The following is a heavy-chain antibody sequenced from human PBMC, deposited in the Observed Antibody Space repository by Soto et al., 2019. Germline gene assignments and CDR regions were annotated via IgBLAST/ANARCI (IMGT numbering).Heavy chain of an antibody. CDR1: GFTFSSYG. V-gene: IGHV3-23*01. D-gene: IGHD1-1*01. J-gene: IGHJ4*02. CDR2: SSATGSGT. Sequence: EMQLLESGGGLVQPGGSLRLSCAVSGFTFSSYGMTWDRQAPGKGLEWISFSSATGSGTYYADSVKGRFTISRDNSKNTLYLQMTSLRADDTAVYYFAKDRLAGGNDGLYSDFWVQGALVIVSS. CDR3: AKDRLAGGNDGLYSDF.